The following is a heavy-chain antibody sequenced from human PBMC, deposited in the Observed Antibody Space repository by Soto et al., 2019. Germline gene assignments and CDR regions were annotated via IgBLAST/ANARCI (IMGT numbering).Heavy chain of an antibody. CDR1: NGSISNPIYY. D-gene: IGHD3-9*01. V-gene: IGHV4-39*07. CDR3: AREYFDWLLTGGGYYYMDV. CDR2: IFYNGNA. J-gene: IGHJ6*03. Sequence: SETLSLTCSVSNGSISNPIYYWAWIRQPPGKGLEWIGSIFYNGNAYYNPSLKSRVTISVDTSKNQFSLKLSSVTAADTAVYYCAREYFDWLLTGGGYYYMDVWGKGTTVTVSS.